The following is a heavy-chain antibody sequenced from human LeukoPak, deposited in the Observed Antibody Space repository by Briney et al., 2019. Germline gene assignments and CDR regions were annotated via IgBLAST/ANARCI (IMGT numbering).Heavy chain of an antibody. J-gene: IGHJ3*02. Sequence: GGSLRLSCAASGFTFSNYGMHRVRQGPGEGLEWVALIWYDGSNKYYADSVKGRFTISRDNSKNTLYLQMNSLRAEDTAVYYCAREGGSEAFDIWGQGTMVTVSS. CDR1: GFTFSNYG. CDR3: AREGGSEAFDI. V-gene: IGHV3-33*01. CDR2: IWYDGSNK. D-gene: IGHD1-14*01.